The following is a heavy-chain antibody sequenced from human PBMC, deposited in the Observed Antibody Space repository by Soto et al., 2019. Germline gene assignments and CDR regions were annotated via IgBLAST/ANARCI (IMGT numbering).Heavy chain of an antibody. CDR3: ARGRAVATNFDY. J-gene: IGHJ4*02. V-gene: IGHV4-31*03. D-gene: IGHD5-12*01. Sequence: QVQLQESGPGLVKPSQTLSLTCTVSGGSISSGGYYWSWIRQHQGKGLEWIGYIYYSGSTYYNPSLKSRVTISVDTSKNQFSLKLSSVTAADTAVYYCARGRAVATNFDYWGQGTLVTVSS. CDR2: IYYSGST. CDR1: GGSISSGGYY.